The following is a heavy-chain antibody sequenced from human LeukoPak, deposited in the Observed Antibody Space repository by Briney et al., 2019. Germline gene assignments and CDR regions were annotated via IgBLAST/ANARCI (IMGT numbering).Heavy chain of an antibody. V-gene: IGHV4-4*07. J-gene: IGHJ4*02. D-gene: IGHD3-10*01. CDR3: ARDLVSGYYGSGSYSYYFDY. Sequence: SETLSLTCTVSGGSISSYYWSWIRQPAGKGLEWIGRIYTSGSTNYNPSLKSRVTMSVDRSKNQFSLKLSSGTAADAAVYYCARDLVSGYYGSGSYSYYFDYWGQGTLVTVSS. CDR1: GGSISSYY. CDR2: IYTSGST.